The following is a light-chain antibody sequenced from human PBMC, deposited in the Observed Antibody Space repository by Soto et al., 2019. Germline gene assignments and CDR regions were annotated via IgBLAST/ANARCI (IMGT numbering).Light chain of an antibody. J-gene: IGLJ3*02. CDR3: SSYTSSSTLV. Sequence: QSALTQPASVSGSPGQSITISCTGTSSDVGGYNYVSWCQQHPGKAPKLMIYEVSNRPSGVSNRFSGSKSGNTASLSISGLQADDEADYYCSSYTSSSTLVFGGGTKLTVL. CDR1: SSDVGGYNY. CDR2: EVS. V-gene: IGLV2-14*01.